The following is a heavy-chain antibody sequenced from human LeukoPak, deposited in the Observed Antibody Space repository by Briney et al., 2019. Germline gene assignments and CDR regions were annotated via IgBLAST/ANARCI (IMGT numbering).Heavy chain of an antibody. D-gene: IGHD6-13*01. CDR3: AREGYSSSWRGYYFDF. V-gene: IGHV1-2*02. Sequence: GASVKVSCKASGYTFTSYGISWVRQAPGQGLEWMGWINPNSGDTNYAQEFQGRVTMTRDTSISTAYMDLNTLTSDDTAVYYCAREGYSSSWRGYYFDFWGQGTLVTVSS. CDR2: INPNSGDT. J-gene: IGHJ4*02. CDR1: GYTFTSYG.